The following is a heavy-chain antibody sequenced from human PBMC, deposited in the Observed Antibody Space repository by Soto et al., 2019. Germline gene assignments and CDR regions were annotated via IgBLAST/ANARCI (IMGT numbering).Heavy chain of an antibody. J-gene: IGHJ4*02. CDR2: MNPNSGDT. V-gene: IGHV1-8*01. D-gene: IGHD5-12*01. Sequence: QVQLVQSGAEVKKPGASVKVSCKATGYTFTTYDINWVRQATGQGLEWMGWMNPNSGDTGYAQKFQGRVTMTRDTSISTAYMELSTLTSEDTAVYYCVRGLEWLRNYWCQGTLVTVSS. CDR3: VRGLEWLRNY. CDR1: GYTFTTYD.